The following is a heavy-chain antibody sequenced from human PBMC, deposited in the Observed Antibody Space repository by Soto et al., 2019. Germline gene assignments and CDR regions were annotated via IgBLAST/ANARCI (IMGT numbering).Heavy chain of an antibody. V-gene: IGHV5-51*01. Sequence: GASVKVSCKASGYTFTSYYMLWVRQAPGQGLEWMGIIYPGDSDTRYSPSFQGQVTISADKSISTAYLQWSSLKASDTAMYYCARRRRDGYQRAFDIWGQGTMVTVSS. CDR2: IYPGDSDT. D-gene: IGHD5-12*01. J-gene: IGHJ3*02. CDR1: GYTFTSYY. CDR3: ARRRRDGYQRAFDI.